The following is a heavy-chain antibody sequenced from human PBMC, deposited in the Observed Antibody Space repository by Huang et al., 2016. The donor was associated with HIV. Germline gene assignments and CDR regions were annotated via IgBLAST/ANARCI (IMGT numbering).Heavy chain of an antibody. CDR1: GYTFSSFG. CDR3: ARGGGIQLWLLGYYYMDV. CDR2: ISVYNGNT. V-gene: IGHV1-18*01. J-gene: IGHJ6*03. D-gene: IGHD5-18*01. Sequence: QTQLVQSGAEVKKPGASVKVSCKASGYTFSSFGISWVRQAPGQGLEWVGWISVYNGNTKLAQKFQGRLTMTTDTSTSTAYMELRSLRSDDAAVYYCARGGGIQLWLLGYYYMDVWGNGTTVTVSS.